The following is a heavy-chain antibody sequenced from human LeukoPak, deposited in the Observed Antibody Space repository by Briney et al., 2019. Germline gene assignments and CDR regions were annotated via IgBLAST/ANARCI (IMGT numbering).Heavy chain of an antibody. Sequence: GGSLRLSCAASGFTFSSYVMFWVRQAPGKGLEWVAVIWYDGSNKYYVDSVKGRFTISRDNSKNTLYLQMDSLRAEDTAVYYCARDNYPQASSTMITDWGQGTLVTVSS. CDR1: GFTFSSYV. D-gene: IGHD3-22*01. CDR3: ARDNYPQASSTMITD. J-gene: IGHJ4*02. V-gene: IGHV3-33*08. CDR2: IWYDGSNK.